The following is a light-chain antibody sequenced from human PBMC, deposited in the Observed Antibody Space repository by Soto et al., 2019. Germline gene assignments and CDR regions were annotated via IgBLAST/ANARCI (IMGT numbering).Light chain of an antibody. CDR1: NSNIGSNT. J-gene: IGLJ3*02. CDR2: GNN. V-gene: IGLV1-44*01. CDR3: AAWDASLNGSLV. Sequence: QSVLTQPPSASGTPGQRVTISCSGSNSNIGSNTVNWYQQLPGTAPKLLIYGNNQRPSGVPDRFSGSKSGTSASLAISGLQSAEEADYYCAAWDASLNGSLVFGGGTKLTVL.